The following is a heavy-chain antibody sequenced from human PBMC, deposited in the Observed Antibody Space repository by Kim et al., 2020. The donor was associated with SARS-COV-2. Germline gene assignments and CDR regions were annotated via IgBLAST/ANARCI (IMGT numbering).Heavy chain of an antibody. CDR2: ISRSSGSI. Sequence: GGSLRLSCAASGFTFGTYSMNWVRQAPGKGLEWVSSISRSSGSIYYADSVKGRFTISRDNAMNSLYLQMNSLRAEDTAVYYCARTLDMVRGLDAFDIWGQGTMVTVSS. V-gene: IGHV3-21*01. CDR1: GFTFGTYS. D-gene: IGHD3-10*01. CDR3: ARTLDMVRGLDAFDI. J-gene: IGHJ3*02.